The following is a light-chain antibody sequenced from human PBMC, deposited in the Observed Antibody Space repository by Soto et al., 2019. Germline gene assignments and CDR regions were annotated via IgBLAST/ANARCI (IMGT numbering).Light chain of an antibody. CDR2: EVN. J-gene: IGLJ2*01. CDR1: ISDVGAYKY. V-gene: IGLV2-14*01. CDR3: SSYTSSNTAI. Sequence: QSALTQPASVSGSPGQSITISCTGTISDVGAYKYVSWHQQHPDKAPKVLIYEVNNRPSGVSDRFSGSKSGNTASLTISGLQAEDEADYYCSSYTSSNTAIFGGGTKLPVL.